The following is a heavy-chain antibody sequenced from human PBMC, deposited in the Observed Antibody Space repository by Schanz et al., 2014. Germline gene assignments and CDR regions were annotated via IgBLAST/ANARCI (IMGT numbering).Heavy chain of an antibody. Sequence: EVQLVESGGGLVQPGGSLRLSCAASRFTFSNYAMSWVRQAPGKGLEWVSSISSSSTYIYYTDSLKGRFTISRDNAKNSLYLQMNSLRAEDTALYYCAKDRQNRVNRVGYYYGMDVWGQGTTVTVSS. CDR3: AKDRQNRVNRVGYYYGMDV. V-gene: IGHV3-21*04. CDR1: RFTFSNYA. D-gene: IGHD3-16*01. J-gene: IGHJ6*02. CDR2: ISSSSTYI.